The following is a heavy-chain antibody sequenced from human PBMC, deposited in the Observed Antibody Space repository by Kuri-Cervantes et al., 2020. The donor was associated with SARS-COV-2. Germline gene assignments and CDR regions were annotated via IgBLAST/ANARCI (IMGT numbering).Heavy chain of an antibody. CDR1: GGTFISDL. CDR2: IIPILRTA. D-gene: IGHD2-2*01. V-gene: IGHV1-69*10. CDR3: AREGAVVVPAAVRFYYYGMDV. Sequence: SVKVSCKASGGTFISDLISWVRLAPGQGPEWMGGIIPILRTANYAQKFQGRVTITADKSTSTAYMELRSLRSEDTAVYYCAREGAVVVPAAVRFYYYGMDVWGQGTTVTVSS. J-gene: IGHJ6*02.